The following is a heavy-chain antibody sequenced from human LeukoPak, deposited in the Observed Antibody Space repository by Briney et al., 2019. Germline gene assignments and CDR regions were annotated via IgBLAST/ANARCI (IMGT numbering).Heavy chain of an antibody. Sequence: SETLSLTCTVSGGSISNHYWSWIRQPPGKGLEWIGFVYYSGTTHYNPSLESRVTISVDVSKNQFSLKLGSVTTADTAVYYSARDSGKCTTTSCSDYLDFWGQGTLVTVSS. CDR3: ARDSGKCTTTSCSDYLDF. J-gene: IGHJ4*02. CDR1: GGSISNHY. CDR2: VYYSGTT. V-gene: IGHV4-59*11. D-gene: IGHD2-2*01.